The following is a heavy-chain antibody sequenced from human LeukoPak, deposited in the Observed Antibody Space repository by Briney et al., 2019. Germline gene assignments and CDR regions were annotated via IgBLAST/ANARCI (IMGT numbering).Heavy chain of an antibody. CDR1: GDTFSNYA. V-gene: IGHV1-69*13. CDR2: IIPIFGTA. J-gene: IGHJ6*02. Sequence: SVKVSCKASGDTFSNYAISWVRLAPGQGLEWMGGIIPIFGTANYAQKFQGRVTITADESTSTAYMELSSLRSEDTAVYYCARDPGTYYGMDVWGQGTTVTVSS. CDR3: ARDPGTYYGMDV.